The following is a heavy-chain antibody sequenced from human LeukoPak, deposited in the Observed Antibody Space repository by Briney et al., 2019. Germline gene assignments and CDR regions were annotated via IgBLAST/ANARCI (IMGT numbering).Heavy chain of an antibody. J-gene: IGHJ3*02. CDR2: IYHSGST. CDR3: ATTLRFLEWHDAFDI. CDR1: GGSISSGGYS. V-gene: IGHV4-30-2*02. Sequence: SETLSLTCAVSGGSISSGGYSWSWIRQPPGKGLEWIGYIYHSGSTYYNPSLKSRVTISVDRSKNQFSLKLSSVTAADTAVYYCATTLRFLEWHDAFDIWGQGTVVTVSS. D-gene: IGHD3-3*01.